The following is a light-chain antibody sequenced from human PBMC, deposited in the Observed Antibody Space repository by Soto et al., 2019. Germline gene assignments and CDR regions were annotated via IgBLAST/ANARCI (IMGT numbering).Light chain of an antibody. Sequence: GEWASVVGGSCQSVSSNLAWYQQKPGQAPRLLIYGASTRATGIPDRFSGSGSGTEVTLSISSLHSEELAVYYCQQYNNWPPETYGQGTKVDIK. CDR3: QQYNNWPPET. CDR2: GAS. J-gene: IGKJ1*01. CDR1: QSVSSN. V-gene: IGKV3-15*01.